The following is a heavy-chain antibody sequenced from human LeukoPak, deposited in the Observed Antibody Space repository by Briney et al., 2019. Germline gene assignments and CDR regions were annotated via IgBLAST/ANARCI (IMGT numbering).Heavy chain of an antibody. D-gene: IGHD4-17*01. Sequence: GGSLRLSCAASGFIFSNYGMNWVRQAPGKGLEWVAAISASGSATSYADSVRGRFTISRDNSKSTTYLQMNSLRAEDTAVFYCAKDLGYYGSYYYGMDVWGQGTTVTVSS. CDR1: GFIFSNYG. J-gene: IGHJ6*02. V-gene: IGHV3-23*01. CDR3: AKDLGYYGSYYYGMDV. CDR2: ISASGSAT.